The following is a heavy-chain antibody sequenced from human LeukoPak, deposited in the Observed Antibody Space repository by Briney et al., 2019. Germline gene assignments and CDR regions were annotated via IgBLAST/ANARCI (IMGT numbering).Heavy chain of an antibody. V-gene: IGHV4-34*01. CDR1: GGSFSGYY. Sequence: SETLSLTCAVYGGSFSGYYWSWIRQPPGKGLEWIGEINHSGSTNYNPSLKSRVTISVDTSKNQFSLKLSSVTAADTAVYYCARLIMVRGVIMSYYMDVWGKGTTVTVSS. D-gene: IGHD3-10*01. CDR3: ARLIMVRGVIMSYYMDV. J-gene: IGHJ6*03. CDR2: INHSGST.